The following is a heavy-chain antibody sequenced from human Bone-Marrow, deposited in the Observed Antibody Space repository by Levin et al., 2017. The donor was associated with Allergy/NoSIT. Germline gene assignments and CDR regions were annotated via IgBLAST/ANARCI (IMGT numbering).Heavy chain of an antibody. V-gene: IGHV4-59*01. J-gene: IGHJ4*02. CDR2: IYYSGST. CDR1: GGSISSYY. Sequence: SETLSLTCTVSGGSISSYYWSWIRQPPGKGLEWIGYIYYSGSTNYNPSLKSRVTISVDTSKNQFSLKLSSVTAADTAVYYCAGLGADGGGDYWGQGTLVTVSS. CDR3: AGLGADGGGDY. D-gene: IGHD4-23*01.